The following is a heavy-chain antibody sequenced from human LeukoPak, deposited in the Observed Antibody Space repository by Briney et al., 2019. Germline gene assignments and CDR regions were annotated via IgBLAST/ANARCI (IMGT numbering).Heavy chain of an antibody. Sequence: SETLSLTCTVSGGSISSGSYYWSWIRQPAGKGLEWIGRIYTSGSTNYNPSLKSRVTISVDTSKNQFSLKLSSVTAADTAVYYCARERREEMATYYYYYYMDVWGKGTTVTISS. CDR1: GGSISSGSYY. CDR3: ARERREEMATYYYYYYMDV. V-gene: IGHV4-61*02. D-gene: IGHD5-24*01. J-gene: IGHJ6*03. CDR2: IYTSGST.